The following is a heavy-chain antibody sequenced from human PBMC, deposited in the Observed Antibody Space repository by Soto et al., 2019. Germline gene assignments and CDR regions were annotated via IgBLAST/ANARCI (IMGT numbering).Heavy chain of an antibody. CDR3: VKESTITAFGDY. J-gene: IGHJ4*02. Sequence: EVQLLESGGGLVQPGGSLRLSCAASKFTFSNYAMSWVRQAPGKGLEWVSAISNSGDRTFYADAVKGRFTISRDNRENTLFLQMNSLRAEDTAVYFCVKESTITAFGDYWGQGALVTVSS. V-gene: IGHV3-23*01. CDR1: KFTFSNYA. D-gene: IGHD1-20*01. CDR2: ISNSGDRT.